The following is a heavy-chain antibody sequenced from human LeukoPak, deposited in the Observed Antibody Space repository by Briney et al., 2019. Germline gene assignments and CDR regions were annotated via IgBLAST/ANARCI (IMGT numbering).Heavy chain of an antibody. V-gene: IGHV4-30-4*01. CDR2: IYYSGST. CDR3: AREDSYGNIDY. D-gene: IGHD5-18*01. CDR1: GGSISSGDYY. Sequence: SETLSLTCTVSGGSISSGDYYWGWIRQPPGKGLEWIGYIYYSGSTYYNPSLKSRVTISVDRSKNQFSLKLSSVTAADTAVYYCAREDSYGNIDYWGQGTLVTVSS. J-gene: IGHJ4*02.